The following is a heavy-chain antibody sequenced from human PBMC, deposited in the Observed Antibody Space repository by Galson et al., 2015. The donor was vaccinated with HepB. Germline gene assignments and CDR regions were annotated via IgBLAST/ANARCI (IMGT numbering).Heavy chain of an antibody. CDR3: AKGISK. CDR1: GFTLTTSP. Sequence: SLRLSCAGSGFTLTTSPMSWVRQAPGKGLEWVSTLGAGGSSTYFADSVKGRFTISRDHSKNAPYLQMNSLTAEDTAVYYCAKGISKWGQGTLVTVPS. V-gene: IGHV3-23*01. J-gene: IGHJ4*02. CDR2: LGAGGSST.